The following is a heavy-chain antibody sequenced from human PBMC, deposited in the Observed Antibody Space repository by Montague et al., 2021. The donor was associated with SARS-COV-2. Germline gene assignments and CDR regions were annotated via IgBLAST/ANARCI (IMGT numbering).Heavy chain of an antibody. CDR2: IKQDGSEK. Sequence: SLRLSCAASGFTFSSYWMSWVRQAPGKGLEWVANIKQDGSEKYYVDSVKSRFTISRDNAKNSLYLQMNSLRAEDTAVYYCARDTYYYGSGSYYYGMDVWGQGTTVTVSS. D-gene: IGHD3-10*01. V-gene: IGHV3-7*01. J-gene: IGHJ6*02. CDR3: ARDTYYYGSGSYYYGMDV. CDR1: GFTFSSYW.